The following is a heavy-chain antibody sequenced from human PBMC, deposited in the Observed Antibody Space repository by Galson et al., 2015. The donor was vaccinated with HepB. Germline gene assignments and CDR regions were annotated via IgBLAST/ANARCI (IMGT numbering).Heavy chain of an antibody. CDR2: IYPGDSDT. J-gene: IGHJ3*02. CDR1: GSSFTSYW. D-gene: IGHD3-10*01. V-gene: IGHV5-51*01. Sequence: QSGAEVKKPGESLKISCKGSGSSFTSYWIGWVRQMPGKGLEWMGIIYPGDSDTRYSPSFQGQVTISADKSISTAYLQWSSLKASDTAMYYCARHPQGSGSYKGAFDIWGQGTMVTVSS. CDR3: ARHPQGSGSYKGAFDI.